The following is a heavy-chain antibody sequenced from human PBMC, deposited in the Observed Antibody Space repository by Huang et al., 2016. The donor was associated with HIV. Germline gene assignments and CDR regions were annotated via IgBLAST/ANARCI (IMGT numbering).Heavy chain of an antibody. CDR1: RYNFAGYW. V-gene: IGHV5-51*03. Sequence: EVQLVQSGAEVKRPGESLKISCKGSRYNFAGYWIGWVRQMPGKGLEWMGRIYFDDSVAIYSPSLQGQVTISSDTSLYSSYLQWTSLRASDTAICYCARRRRGGFDIWGQGTLVTVSS. J-gene: IGHJ3*02. D-gene: IGHD2-15*01. CDR2: IYFDDSVA. CDR3: ARRRRGGFDI.